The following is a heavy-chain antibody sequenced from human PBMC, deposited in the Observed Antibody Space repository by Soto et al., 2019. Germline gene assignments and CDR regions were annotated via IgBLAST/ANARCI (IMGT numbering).Heavy chain of an antibody. CDR1: GGSFSGYY. D-gene: IGHD6-13*01. CDR2: INHSGST. CDR3: ARGGGAAAGYQTSPPPDY. Sequence: QVQLQQWGAGLLKPSETLSLTCAVYGGSFSGYYWSWIRQPPGKGLEWIGEINHSGSTNYNPSLKSRVTISVATAKNQFYLKVSSVTAADTAVYYCARGGGAAAGYQTSPPPDYWGQGTLVTVSS. J-gene: IGHJ4*02. V-gene: IGHV4-34*01.